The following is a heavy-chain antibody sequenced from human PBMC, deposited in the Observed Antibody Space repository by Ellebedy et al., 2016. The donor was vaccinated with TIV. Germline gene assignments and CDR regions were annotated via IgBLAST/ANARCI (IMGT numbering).Heavy chain of an antibody. CDR3: AKDRRERVVAASGPGDY. Sequence: GESLKISCAASGFTFSSYGMHWVRQAPGKGLEWVAVISYDGSNIYYADSVKGRFTISRDNSKNTLYLQMNGLRAEDTAVYYCAKDRRERVVAASGPGDYWGQGTLVTVSS. J-gene: IGHJ4*02. CDR1: GFTFSSYG. CDR2: ISYDGSNI. V-gene: IGHV3-30*18. D-gene: IGHD2-15*01.